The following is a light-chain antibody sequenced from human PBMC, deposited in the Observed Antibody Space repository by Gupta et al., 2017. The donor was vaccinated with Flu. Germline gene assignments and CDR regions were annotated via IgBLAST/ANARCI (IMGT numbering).Light chain of an antibody. J-gene: IGLJ2*01. CDR3: ATWDDSLSGVV. Sequence: QSVLTQPPAASGTPGQRVTISCSGGTSTIRPNYVYWYQQLPGTAPKLLIYNNDQRPSGVPDRFSGSKSGTSASLAISGLRAEDEAHYHCATWDDSLSGVVFGGGTELTVL. V-gene: IGLV1-47*01. CDR1: TSTIRPNY. CDR2: NND.